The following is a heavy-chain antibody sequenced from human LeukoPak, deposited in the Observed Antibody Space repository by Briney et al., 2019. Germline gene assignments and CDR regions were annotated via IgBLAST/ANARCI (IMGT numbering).Heavy chain of an antibody. CDR3: ALIFGGNYYYYYYMDV. Sequence: SVKVSCKASGGTFSSYAISWVRQAPGQGLEWMGGIIPIFGTANYAQKFQGRVTITADESTSTAYMELSSLRSEDTAVYYRALIFGGNYYYYYYMDVWGKGTTVTVSS. J-gene: IGHJ6*03. V-gene: IGHV1-69*13. D-gene: IGHD2-15*01. CDR1: GGTFSSYA. CDR2: IIPIFGTA.